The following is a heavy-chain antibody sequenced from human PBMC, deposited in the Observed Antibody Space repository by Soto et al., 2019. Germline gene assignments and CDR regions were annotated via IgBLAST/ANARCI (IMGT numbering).Heavy chain of an antibody. CDR1: GYIFVNYG. CDR3: VMVDNYVTPTPQDV. J-gene: IGHJ6*02. Sequence: QVQLVQAGDEVKKPGASVKVSCKASGYIFVNYGIAWVRQAPGQGLGWMGWISPYTGNTHSATKIQGRLTMTTDTSTSPAYRDLGSLKSDDTAVYYCVMVDNYVTPTPQDVWGQGTTVTVSS. D-gene: IGHD3-16*01. CDR2: ISPYTGNT. V-gene: IGHV1-18*01.